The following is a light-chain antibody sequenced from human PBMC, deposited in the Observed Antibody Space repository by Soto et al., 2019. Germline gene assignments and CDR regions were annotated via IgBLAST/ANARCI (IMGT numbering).Light chain of an antibody. CDR2: GAS. J-gene: IGKJ5*01. CDR3: QQYNSWPIT. V-gene: IGKV3-20*01. CDR1: QSVSSSY. Sequence: EIVLTQSPGTLSLSPGERATLSCRASQSVSSSYLAWYQQKPGQAPRVLIYGASSRATGIPDRFSGSGSGTDFTLTIRRLEPEDFAVYYCQQYNSWPITFGQGTRLEIK.